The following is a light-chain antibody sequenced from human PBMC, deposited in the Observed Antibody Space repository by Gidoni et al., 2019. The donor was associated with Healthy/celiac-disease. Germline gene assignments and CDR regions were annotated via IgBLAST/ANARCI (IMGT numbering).Light chain of an antibody. Sequence: DIQMTQSPSTLSASVGDRVTITCRASQSISSWLAWYQQKTGKAPTRLIYKASSLESGVPSRFSGSGSGTEFTLTISSLQPDDFATYYCQQYNSFSITFGQGTRLEIK. V-gene: IGKV1-5*03. CDR2: KAS. CDR3: QQYNSFSIT. CDR1: QSISSW. J-gene: IGKJ5*01.